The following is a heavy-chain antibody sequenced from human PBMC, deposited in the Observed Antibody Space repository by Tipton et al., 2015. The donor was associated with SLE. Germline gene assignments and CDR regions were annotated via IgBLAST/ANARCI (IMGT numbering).Heavy chain of an antibody. CDR1: GFTFSNYA. D-gene: IGHD4-17*01. CDR2: VTNSGGTT. Sequence: SLRLSCAASGFTFSNYAMTWVRQAPGKGLEWVSTVTNSGGTTWYADSVKGRFTISRDNSKNTLYLQMNNLRPEDTAVYYCARDAYGDSTVLLDYWGQGTLVTVSS. J-gene: IGHJ4*02. V-gene: IGHV3-23*01. CDR3: ARDAYGDSTVLLDY.